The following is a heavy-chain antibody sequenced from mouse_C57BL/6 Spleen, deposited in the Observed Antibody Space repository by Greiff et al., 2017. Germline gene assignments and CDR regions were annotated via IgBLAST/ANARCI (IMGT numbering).Heavy chain of an antibody. Sequence: EVQLQQSGPELVKPGASVKIPCKASGYKFTDYNMDWVKQSHGKSLEWIGDINPNNGGTIYNQKFKGKATLTVDKSSSTAYMELRSLTSEDTAVYYCARRGYSNYGAWFAYWGQGTLVTVSA. CDR1: GYKFTDYN. CDR3: ARRGYSNYGAWFAY. V-gene: IGHV1-18*01. D-gene: IGHD2-5*01. J-gene: IGHJ3*01. CDR2: INPNNGGT.